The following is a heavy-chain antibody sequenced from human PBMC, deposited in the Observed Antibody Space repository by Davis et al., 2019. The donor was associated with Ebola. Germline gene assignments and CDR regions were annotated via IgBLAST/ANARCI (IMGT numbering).Heavy chain of an antibody. Sequence: ASVKVSCKASGYTFTGYYMHWVRQAPGQGLEWMGWINPNSGGTNYAQKFQGWVTMTRDTSISTAYMELSRLRSDDTAVYYCARDRGYYYTRDGIDVWGQGTTVTVSS. CDR3: ARDRGYYYTRDGIDV. CDR1: GYTFTGYY. V-gene: IGHV1-2*04. J-gene: IGHJ6*02. D-gene: IGHD3-22*01. CDR2: INPNSGGT.